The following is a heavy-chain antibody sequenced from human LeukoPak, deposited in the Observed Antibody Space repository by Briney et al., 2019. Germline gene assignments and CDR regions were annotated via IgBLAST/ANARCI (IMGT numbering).Heavy chain of an antibody. CDR1: GFTFSSYS. V-gene: IGHV3-48*04. J-gene: IGHJ4*02. Sequence: PGGSLRLSCAASGFTFSSYSMNWVRQAPGKGLEWVSYISSSSSAIYYADSVKGRFTISRDNAKNSLYLQMNSLRAEDTAVYYCARDWGMATIDYWGQGTLVTVSS. D-gene: IGHD5-24*01. CDR3: ARDWGMATIDY. CDR2: ISSSSSAI.